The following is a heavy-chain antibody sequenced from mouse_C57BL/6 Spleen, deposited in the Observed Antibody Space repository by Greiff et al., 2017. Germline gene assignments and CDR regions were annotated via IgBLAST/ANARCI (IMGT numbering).Heavy chain of an antibody. Sequence: EVMLVESGEGLVKPGGSLKLSCAASGFTFSSYAMSWVRQTPEKRLEWVAYISSGGDYIYYADTVKGRFTISRDNARNTLYLQMSSLKSEDTAMYYCTRDGRNYGFDYWGQGTTLTVSS. CDR2: ISSGGDYI. D-gene: IGHD1-1*01. CDR1: GFTFSSYA. CDR3: TRDGRNYGFDY. J-gene: IGHJ2*01. V-gene: IGHV5-9-1*02.